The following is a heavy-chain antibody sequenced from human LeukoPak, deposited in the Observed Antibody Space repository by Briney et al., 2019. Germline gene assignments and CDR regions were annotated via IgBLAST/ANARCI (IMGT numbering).Heavy chain of an antibody. Sequence: GGSLRLSCAASGFTFSDHYMDWVRQTPGKGLEWVGRSRNKANSYTTEYAASVKGRFTISRDDSKNSLFLQMNSLKTDDTAVYYCARASRSGSYFFYWGQGTLVAVSS. CDR2: SRNKANSYTT. CDR1: GFTFSDHY. J-gene: IGHJ4*02. D-gene: IGHD1-26*01. CDR3: ARASRSGSYFFY. V-gene: IGHV3-72*01.